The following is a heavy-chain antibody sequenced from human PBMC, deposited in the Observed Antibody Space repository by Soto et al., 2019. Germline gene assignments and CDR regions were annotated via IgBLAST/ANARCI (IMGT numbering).Heavy chain of an antibody. D-gene: IGHD2-2*01. V-gene: IGHV4-31*03. CDR1: GGSISRGGYY. CDR3: ARGNSVYWSSTSCYEVPADV. Sequence: QVQLQESGPGLVKPSQTLSLTCTVSGGSISRGGYYWSWIRQHPGKGLEWIGSIYYSGRTYYNPSLKSRVTISVDTSKNQFSLKLSAVTAADTAVYYCARGNSVYWSSTSCYEVPADVWGKGTTVTVAS. CDR2: IYYSGRT. J-gene: IGHJ6*04.